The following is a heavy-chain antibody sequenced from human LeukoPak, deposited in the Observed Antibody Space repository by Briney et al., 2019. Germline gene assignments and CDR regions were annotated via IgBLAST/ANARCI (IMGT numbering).Heavy chain of an antibody. V-gene: IGHV3-23*01. CDR2: ISGSGGST. CDR3: AKAPHDYGDYLAAFDI. CDR1: GFTFSSYA. J-gene: IGHJ3*02. Sequence: GGSLRLSCAASGFTFSSYAMSWVRQAPGKGLEWISAISGSGGSTYYADSVKGRFTISRDNSKNTLYLQMNSLRAEDTAVYYCAKAPHDYGDYLAAFDIWGQGTMVTVS. D-gene: IGHD4-17*01.